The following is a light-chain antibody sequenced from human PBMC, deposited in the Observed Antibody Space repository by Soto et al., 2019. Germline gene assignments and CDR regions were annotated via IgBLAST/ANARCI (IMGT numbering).Light chain of an antibody. J-gene: IGKJ1*01. V-gene: IGKV1-5*03. CDR1: QSVGDS. Sequence: DIQMTQSPSTLSASVGDRITITCRASQSVGDSLAWYQQKPGKAPKFLIFKASRLEGGVPSRFSGSGSGTEFTLTISSLQPEDFATYYCQQYNDYFPWSFGQGTKVEVK. CDR3: QQYNDYFPWS. CDR2: KAS.